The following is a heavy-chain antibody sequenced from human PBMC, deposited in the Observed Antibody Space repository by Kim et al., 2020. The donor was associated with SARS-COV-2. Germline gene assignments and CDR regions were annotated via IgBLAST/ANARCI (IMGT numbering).Heavy chain of an antibody. CDR1: GFTFSDYY. CDR2: ISSSSSYT. CDR3: ARRYSGSYYSSDY. D-gene: IGHD1-26*01. J-gene: IGHJ4*02. V-gene: IGHV3-11*06. Sequence: GGSLRLSCAASGFTFSDYYMNWIRQAPGKGLEWVSYISSSSSYTKYADSVKGRFTISRDDAKNSLYLQMNSLRAEDTAVYYCARRYSGSYYSSDYWGQGTLVTVSS.